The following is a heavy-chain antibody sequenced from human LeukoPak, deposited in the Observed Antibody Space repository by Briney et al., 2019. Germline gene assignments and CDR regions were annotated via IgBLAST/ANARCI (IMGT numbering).Heavy chain of an antibody. CDR3: ARGGYCSGGICYYLNAFDI. J-gene: IGHJ3*02. Sequence: GGSLRLSCADSGCSFSTYEMNWVRQAPGKGLEWVSYIVSSGSTIYYADSVKGRFTISRDNAKNSLFLQVNSLRAEDTAVYYCARGGYCSGGICYYLNAFDIWGQGTKVTVSS. V-gene: IGHV3-48*03. D-gene: IGHD2-15*01. CDR1: GCSFSTYE. CDR2: IVSSGSTI.